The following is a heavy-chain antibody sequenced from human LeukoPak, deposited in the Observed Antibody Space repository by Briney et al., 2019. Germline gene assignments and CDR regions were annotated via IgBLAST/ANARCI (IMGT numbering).Heavy chain of an antibody. V-gene: IGHV5-10-1*01. J-gene: IGHJ4*02. D-gene: IGHD4-17*01. CDR2: IDPSGAYS. CDR3: ARHDYGDYTFFHY. CDR1: GYSFTSYW. Sequence: GEALRISCKGSGYSFTSYWISWVRQMPGKGLDWKWRIDPSGAYSDYSPSFQGHVTISADKSISTAYLQWSSLKASHTAMYYCARHDYGDYTFFHYWGQGTLVTVSS.